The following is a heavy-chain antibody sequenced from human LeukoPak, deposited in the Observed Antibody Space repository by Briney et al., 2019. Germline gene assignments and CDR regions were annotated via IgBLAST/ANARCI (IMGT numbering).Heavy chain of an antibody. CDR2: VNPHSGGT. Sequence: GASVKVSCKTSGYTFTEYYIHWVRQAPGHGLEWMGWVNPHSGGTNFAQSFRGRVTLTRDTSVTTAYMELNRLESDDTAIYYCARTDNRYDSQLLLNWGQGTQIIVSS. CDR1: GYTFTEYY. D-gene: IGHD3-22*01. J-gene: IGHJ4*02. V-gene: IGHV1-2*02. CDR3: ARTDNRYDSQLLLN.